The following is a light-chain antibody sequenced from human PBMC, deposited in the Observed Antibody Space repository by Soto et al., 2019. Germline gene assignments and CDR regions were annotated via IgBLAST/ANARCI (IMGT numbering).Light chain of an antibody. CDR1: QSVGGNY. CDR2: AAS. Sequence: EIVLTQSPGTLSLSPGERATLSCRASQSVGGNYLAWYQQKPGQAPRLLGYAASTRATGIPDRFSGSGSGTDFSLTISRLEPEDFAVYYCQQYGSSLRTFGQGTKLEIK. V-gene: IGKV3-20*01. CDR3: QQYGSSLRT. J-gene: IGKJ2*01.